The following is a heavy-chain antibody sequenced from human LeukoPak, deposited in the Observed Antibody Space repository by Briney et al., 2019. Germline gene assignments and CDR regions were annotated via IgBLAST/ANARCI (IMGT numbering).Heavy chain of an antibody. D-gene: IGHD1-1*01. V-gene: IGHV3-53*01. J-gene: IGHJ4*02. CDR1: GFTVSSNY. Sequence: GGSLRLSCAASGFTVSSNYMNWVRQAPGKGLEWVSLIYSGGSTYYADSVKGRFTISRDNSKNTLYLQMNSLRAEDTAMYYCARAGRIYNTYYFDYWGRGTLVTVSS. CDR2: IYSGGST. CDR3: ARAGRIYNTYYFDY.